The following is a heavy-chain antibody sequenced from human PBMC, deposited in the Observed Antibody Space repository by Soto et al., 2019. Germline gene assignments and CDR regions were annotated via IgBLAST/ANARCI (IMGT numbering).Heavy chain of an antibody. D-gene: IGHD3-9*01. CDR2: IWYDGSNK. V-gene: IGHV3-33*01. CDR1: GFTFSSYG. J-gene: IGHJ6*02. Sequence: QVQLVESGGGVVQPGRSLRLSCAASGFTFSSYGMHWVRQAPGKGLEWVAVIWYDGSNKYYADSVKGRFTISRDNSKNTLYLQMNSLRAEDTAVYYCARAPFDILTGYFRHGRDVWGQGTTVTVSS. CDR3: ARAPFDILTGYFRHGRDV.